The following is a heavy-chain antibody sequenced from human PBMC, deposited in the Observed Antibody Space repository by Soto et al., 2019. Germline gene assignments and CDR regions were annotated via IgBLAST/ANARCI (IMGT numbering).Heavy chain of an antibody. Sequence: PSETLSLTCDVSGDTISTGGYTWAWIRQPPGKALEWIGHTYHSGNPYYNPSLKSRVIISIDTSKNQFSLKLSSVTAADTAVYYCARSMFYSDGSNYSPFDYWGQGTLVTVSS. D-gene: IGHD3-22*01. J-gene: IGHJ4*02. CDR3: ARSMFYSDGSNYSPFDY. CDR2: TYHSGNP. V-gene: IGHV4-30-2*01. CDR1: GDTISTGGYT.